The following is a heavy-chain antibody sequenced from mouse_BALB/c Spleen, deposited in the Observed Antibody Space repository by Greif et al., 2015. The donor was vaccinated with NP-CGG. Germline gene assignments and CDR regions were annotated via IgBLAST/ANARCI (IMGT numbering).Heavy chain of an antibody. J-gene: IGHJ4*01. CDR1: GFTFSSYA. CDR2: ISSGGSYT. CDR3: ARQDAMDY. V-gene: IGHV5-9-3*01. Sequence: EVNVVESGGGLVKPGGSLKLSCAASGFTFSSYAMSWVRQTPEKRLEWVATISSGGSYTYYPDSVKGRFTISRDNAKNTLYLQMSSLRSEDTAMYYCARQDAMDYWGQGTSVTVSS.